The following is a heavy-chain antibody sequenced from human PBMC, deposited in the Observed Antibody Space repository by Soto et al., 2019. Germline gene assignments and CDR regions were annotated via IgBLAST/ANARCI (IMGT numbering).Heavy chain of an antibody. D-gene: IGHD3-10*01. Sequence: SETLSLTCTVSGGSISSYYWSWIRQPPGKGLEWIGYINYSGSTNYNPSLKSRVTISVDTSKNQFSLKLSSVTAADTAVYYCARVPTRGYYYYYMDVWGKGTTVTVSS. J-gene: IGHJ6*03. CDR1: GGSISSYY. CDR3: ARVPTRGYYYYYMDV. CDR2: INYSGST. V-gene: IGHV4-59*12.